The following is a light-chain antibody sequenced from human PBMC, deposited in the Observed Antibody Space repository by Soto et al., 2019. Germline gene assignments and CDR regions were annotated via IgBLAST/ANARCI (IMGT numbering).Light chain of an antibody. Sequence: QSALTQPASVSGSPGQSITISCTGTSSDVGGYNYVSWYQQHPGKAPKLMIYDVSNRPSGVSSRFSGSKSANTASLTIPGLQADDEADYYCSSYTSSSTLYVVFGGGTQLTVL. V-gene: IGLV2-14*01. CDR3: SSYTSSSTLYVV. CDR1: SSDVGGYNY. CDR2: DVS. J-gene: IGLJ2*01.